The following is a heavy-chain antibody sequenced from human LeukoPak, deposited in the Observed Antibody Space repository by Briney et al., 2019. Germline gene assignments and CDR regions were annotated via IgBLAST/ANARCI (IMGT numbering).Heavy chain of an antibody. Sequence: PSDTLSLTCAVSGCSLSSYYWSWIRQPPGKGLEWIGYIYYSGSTNYNPSLKSRVTVSVDTSKNQFSLKLSSVTAADTAVYYCARGKPDILTADPWGEGTLVTVSS. V-gene: IGHV4-59*07. CDR1: GCSLSSYY. J-gene: IGHJ5*02. CDR2: IYYSGST. CDR3: ARGKPDILTADP. D-gene: IGHD3-9*01.